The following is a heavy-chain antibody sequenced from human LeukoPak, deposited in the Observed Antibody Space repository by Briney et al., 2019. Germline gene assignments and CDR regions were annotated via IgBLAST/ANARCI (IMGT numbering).Heavy chain of an antibody. V-gene: IGHV4-59*08. CDR1: GGSISSYY. CDR2: IYYSGST. J-gene: IGHJ4*02. Sequence: PETLSLTCTVSGGSISSYYWSWIRQPPGKGLEWIGYIYYSGSTNYNPSLKSRVTISVDTSKNQFSLKLSSVTAADTAVYYCARHGDAVAGIFDYWGQGTLVTVSS. CDR3: ARHGDAVAGIFDY. D-gene: IGHD6-19*01.